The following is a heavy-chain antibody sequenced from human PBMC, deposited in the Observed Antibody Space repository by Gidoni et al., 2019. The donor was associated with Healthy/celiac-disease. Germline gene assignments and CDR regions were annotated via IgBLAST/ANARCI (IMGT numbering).Heavy chain of an antibody. J-gene: IGHJ4*02. CDR3: ARMQSYYDSSGYYILFDY. CDR2: IFSNDEK. CDR1: GFSLSNARMG. V-gene: IGHV2-26*01. Sequence: QVTLKESGPVLVTPTETLTLTCTVSGFSLSNARMGVSWIRQPPGKALEWLAHIFSNDEKSYSTSLKSRLTISKDTSKSQVVLTMTNMDPVDTATYYCARMQSYYDSSGYYILFDYWGQGTLVTVSS. D-gene: IGHD3-22*01.